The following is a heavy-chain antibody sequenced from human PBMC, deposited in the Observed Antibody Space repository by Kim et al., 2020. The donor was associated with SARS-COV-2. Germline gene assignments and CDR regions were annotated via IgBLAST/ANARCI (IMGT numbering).Heavy chain of an antibody. CDR3: ARDGLGAYCGGDCYPNWFDT. Sequence: GGSLRLSCAASGFTFSSYSMNWVRQAPGKGLEWVSSISSSSSYIYYADSVKGRFTISRDNAKNSLYLQMNSLRAEDTAVYYCARDGLGAYCGGDCYPNWFDTWGQGTLVTVSS. J-gene: IGHJ5*02. CDR2: ISSSSSYI. V-gene: IGHV3-21*01. D-gene: IGHD2-21*02. CDR1: GFTFSSYS.